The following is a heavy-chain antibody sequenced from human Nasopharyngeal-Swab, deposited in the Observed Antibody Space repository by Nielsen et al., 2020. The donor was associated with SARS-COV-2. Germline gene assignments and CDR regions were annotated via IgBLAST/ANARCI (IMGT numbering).Heavy chain of an antibody. J-gene: IGHJ6*03. D-gene: IGHD1-26*01. CDR2: INHSGST. Sequence: RQAPGKGLEWIGEINHSGSTNYNPSFKSRVAISVDSSKNQFSLKMSSVTAADTAVYYCARVSWEGTYYYYYMDVWGKGTTVTVSS. V-gene: IGHV4-34*01. CDR3: ARVSWEGTYYYYYMDV.